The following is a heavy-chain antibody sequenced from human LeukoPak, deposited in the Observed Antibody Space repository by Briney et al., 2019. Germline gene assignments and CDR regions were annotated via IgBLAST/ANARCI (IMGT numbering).Heavy chain of an antibody. Sequence: GGSLRLSCAASGFTFSSDAMHRVRQAPGKGLEYVSAISSKGGSTYYANSVKGRFTISRDNSKNTLYLQMGSLRAEDMAVYYCARRRGYSYDLDYWGQGTLVTVSS. CDR3: ARRRGYSYDLDY. CDR1: GFTFSSDA. D-gene: IGHD5-18*01. J-gene: IGHJ4*02. CDR2: ISSKGGST. V-gene: IGHV3-64*01.